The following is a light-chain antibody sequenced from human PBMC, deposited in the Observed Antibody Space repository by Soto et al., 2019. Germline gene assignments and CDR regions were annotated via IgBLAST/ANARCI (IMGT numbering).Light chain of an antibody. CDR1: QSISSY. CDR2: AAS. J-gene: IGKJ2*01. V-gene: IGKV1-39*01. Sequence: DIQMTQSPSSLSASVGDRVTITCRASQSISSYLNWYQQKPGKAPKLLIYAASSLQSGVPSRFSGGGSGTDFTLTISSLQPEDFATYYCQQSYSTPPTFGHGAKREIK. CDR3: QQSYSTPPT.